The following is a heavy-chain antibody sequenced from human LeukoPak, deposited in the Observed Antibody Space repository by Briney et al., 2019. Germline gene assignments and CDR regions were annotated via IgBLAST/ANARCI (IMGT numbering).Heavy chain of an antibody. J-gene: IGHJ4*02. V-gene: IGHV1-2*06. D-gene: IGHD4-17*01. CDR1: GYTFTGYY. CDR3: ARVLDYGDYDFEY. Sequence: ASVKVSCKASGYTFTGYYMHWVRQAPGQGLEWMGRINPNSGGTNYAQKFQGRVTMTRDTSISTAYMELSRLRSDDTAVYYCARVLDYGDYDFEYWGQGTLVTVSS. CDR2: INPNSGGT.